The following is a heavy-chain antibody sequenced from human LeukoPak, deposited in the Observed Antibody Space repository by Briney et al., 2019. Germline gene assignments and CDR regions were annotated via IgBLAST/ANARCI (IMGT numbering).Heavy chain of an antibody. Sequence: PSETLSLTCTVSGGSISSYYWSWIRQPPGKGLEWIGYIYYSGSTNYNPSLKSRISISVDTSKNQFSLKLSSVTAADTAVYYCAKDGSGPWLQLKYYFDYWGQGTLVTVSS. CDR3: AKDGSGPWLQLKYYFDY. CDR2: IYYSGST. D-gene: IGHD5-24*01. CDR1: GGSISSYY. J-gene: IGHJ4*02. V-gene: IGHV4-59*01.